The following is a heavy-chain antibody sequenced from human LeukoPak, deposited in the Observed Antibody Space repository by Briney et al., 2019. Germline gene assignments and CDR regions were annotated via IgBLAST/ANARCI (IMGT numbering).Heavy chain of an antibody. Sequence: EGSLRLSCATFGFTFSSHSMSWVRQAPGKGLEWVANIKQDGSEKHYVDSVKGRFSISRDNTKNSLYLQMNSLRAEDTAVYYCARAMGTSYGFWSGSYTVSYYYYMDVWGKGTTVAVS. J-gene: IGHJ6*03. CDR3: ARAMGTSYGFWSGSYTVSYYYYMDV. CDR2: IKQDGSEK. D-gene: IGHD3-3*01. CDR1: GFTFSSHS. V-gene: IGHV3-7*01.